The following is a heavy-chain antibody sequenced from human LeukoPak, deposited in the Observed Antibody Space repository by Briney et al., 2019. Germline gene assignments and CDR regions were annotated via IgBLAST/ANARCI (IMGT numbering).Heavy chain of an antibody. CDR3: VRKNRDFNAAFDI. CDR1: GFTVSNNY. D-gene: IGHD2-21*02. J-gene: IGHJ3*02. CDR2: TYSDSST. V-gene: IGHV3-53*01. Sequence: GGSLRLSCAASGFTVSNNYMSWVRQAPGKGLEWVSITYSDSSTNYADSVKGRFTISRDTSQNTLSLQINSLRAEDTAVYYCVRKNRDFNAAFDIWGQGTVVTVSS.